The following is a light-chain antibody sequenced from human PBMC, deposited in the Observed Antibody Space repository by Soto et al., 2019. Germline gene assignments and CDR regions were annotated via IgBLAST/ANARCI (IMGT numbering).Light chain of an antibody. J-gene: IGKJ2*03. CDR1: ESLMNTDGYNY. V-gene: IGKV2-28*01. CDR3: MQGLRIPYS. Sequence: DIVMTQSPLSLPVSPGEPASISCRSSESLMNTDGYNYLAWYLQRPGQSPHLLIYLGSGRASGVPDRFSGSGSGTDFTLKISRVEAEDVGVYYCMQGLRIPYSFGQGTKVEIK. CDR2: LGS.